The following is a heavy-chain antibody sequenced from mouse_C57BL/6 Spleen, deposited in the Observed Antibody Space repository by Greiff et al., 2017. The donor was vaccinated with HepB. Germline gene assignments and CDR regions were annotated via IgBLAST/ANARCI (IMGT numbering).Heavy chain of an antibody. CDR3: AGYDYDVGAWFAY. V-gene: IGHV1-64*01. CDR1: GYTFTSYW. CDR2: IHPNSGST. D-gene: IGHD2-4*01. J-gene: IGHJ3*01. Sequence: QVQLKQPGAELVKPGASVKLSCKASGYTFTSYWMHWVKQRPGQGLEWIGMIHPNSGSTNYNEKFKSKATLTVDKSSSTAYMQLSSLTSEDSAVYYCAGYDYDVGAWFAYWGQGTLVTVSA.